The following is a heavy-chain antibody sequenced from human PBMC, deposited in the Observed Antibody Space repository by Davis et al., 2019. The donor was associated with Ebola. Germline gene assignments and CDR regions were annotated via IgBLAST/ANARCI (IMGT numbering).Heavy chain of an antibody. CDR3: ARQRGRRAYDI. V-gene: IGHV5-51*01. CDR1: GYSFNTYW. J-gene: IGHJ3*02. Sequence: GESLKISCKASGYSFNTYWIGWVRQMPGKGLEWMGIAYPGDSATRYSPSFQGRVTMSVDRSITTAYLQLSSLKASDTAMYYCARQRGRRAYDIWGQGTMVTVSS. CDR2: AYPGDSAT. D-gene: IGHD3-16*01.